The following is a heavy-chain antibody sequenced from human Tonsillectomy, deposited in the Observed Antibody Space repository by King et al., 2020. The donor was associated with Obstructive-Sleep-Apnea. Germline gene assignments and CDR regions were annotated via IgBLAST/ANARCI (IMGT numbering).Heavy chain of an antibody. D-gene: IGHD5-12*01. J-gene: IGHJ4*02. CDR1: GYTFTGYY. Sequence: QLVQSGAEVKKPGASVKVACKASGYTFTGYYMHWVRQAPGQGLEWVGGINPDTGGTNFAQNFQGRVTMTRDTSISTAYMELSRLRSDDTAVYYCARNSGYDYYFDYWGQGTLATVSS. CDR3: ARNSGYDYYFDY. V-gene: IGHV1-2*02. CDR2: INPDTGGT.